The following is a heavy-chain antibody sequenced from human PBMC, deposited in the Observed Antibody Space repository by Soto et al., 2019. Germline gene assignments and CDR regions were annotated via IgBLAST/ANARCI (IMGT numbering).Heavy chain of an antibody. CDR2: IYYNGST. CDR1: GGSIRSPNYY. CDR3: ARDAPLWFGDLSH. Sequence: QVQLQESGPGLVKPSQTLSLTCTVIGGSIRSPNYYWSWIRQHQGKGLEWIGNIYYNGSTNYTPSLKSRAVISLDTSKNQFSLKLNSVTAADTAVYYCARDAPLWFGDLSHWGQGTLVTVSS. D-gene: IGHD3-10*01. V-gene: IGHV4-31*03. J-gene: IGHJ4*02.